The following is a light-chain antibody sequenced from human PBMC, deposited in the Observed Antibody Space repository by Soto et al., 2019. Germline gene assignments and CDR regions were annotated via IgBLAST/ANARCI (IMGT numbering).Light chain of an antibody. V-gene: IGLV2-14*03. CDR1: SSDVGGYNY. J-gene: IGLJ1*01. Sequence: QSALTQPASVSGSPGQSITISCTGTSSDVGGYNYVSWYQQHPGKAPKLMIYDVSNRPSGVSNRVSGSKSGNTASLTISGLQDEDEADYYCSSYTSSSLHVFGTGTKVTVL. CDR2: DVS. CDR3: SSYTSSSLHV.